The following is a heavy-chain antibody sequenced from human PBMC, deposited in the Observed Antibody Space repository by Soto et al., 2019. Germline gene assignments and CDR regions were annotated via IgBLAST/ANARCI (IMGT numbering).Heavy chain of an antibody. J-gene: IGHJ3*02. CDR1: GGTFSSNA. CDR2: IIPIFCTA. CDR3: ARPPLYSYGTRNAFDI. V-gene: IGHV1-69*01. Sequence: QVQLVQSGAEVKKPGSSVKVSCKASGGTFSSNAISWVRQAPGQGLEWMGGIIPIFCTANYAQKFQGRVTITADESTSTAYMELSSLRSEDTAVYYCARPPLYSYGTRNAFDIWGQGTMVTVSS. D-gene: IGHD5-18*01.